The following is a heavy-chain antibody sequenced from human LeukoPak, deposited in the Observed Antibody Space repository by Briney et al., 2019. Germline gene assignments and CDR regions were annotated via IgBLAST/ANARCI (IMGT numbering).Heavy chain of an antibody. CDR2: ISAYNGNT. CDR3: ARVGYCSSTSCYLWFDY. J-gene: IGHJ4*02. Sequence: ASVKVSCKASGYTFTSYGISWVRQAPGQGLEWMGWISAYNGNTNYAQKLQGRVTMTTDTSTGTAYMELRSLRSDDTAVYYCARVGYCSSTSCYLWFDYWGQGTLVTVSS. V-gene: IGHV1-18*01. D-gene: IGHD2-2*01. CDR1: GYTFTSYG.